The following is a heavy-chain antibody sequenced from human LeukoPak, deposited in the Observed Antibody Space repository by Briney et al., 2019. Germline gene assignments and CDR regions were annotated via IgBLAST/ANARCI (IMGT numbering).Heavy chain of an antibody. CDR2: ISAYNGNT. D-gene: IGHD1-1*01. Sequence: ASVKVSCKASGYTFTSYGISWVRQAPGQGLEWMGWISAYNGNTNYAQKLQGRVTMTTDTSTSTAYMELRSLRSDDTAVYYCARVLTTAWNYYYGMDVWGQGTTVTVSS. CDR3: ARVLTTAWNYYYGMDV. CDR1: GYTFTSYG. V-gene: IGHV1-18*01. J-gene: IGHJ6*02.